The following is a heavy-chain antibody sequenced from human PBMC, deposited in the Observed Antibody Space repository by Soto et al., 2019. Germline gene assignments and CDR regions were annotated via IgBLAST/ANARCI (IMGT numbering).Heavy chain of an antibody. CDR1: GVTFKDYG. Sequence: SLRLSCGAPGVTFKDYGMHWVRQAPGKGLEWVAVMSYDGKQTYYADSVKGRFTISKDKSKRTLFLQMNSLRVDDTAVYYCARDGWGSNWYFDLWGRGTLVTVS. CDR3: ARDGWGSNWYFDL. CDR2: MSYDGKQT. V-gene: IGHV3-30*03. J-gene: IGHJ2*01. D-gene: IGHD3-16*01.